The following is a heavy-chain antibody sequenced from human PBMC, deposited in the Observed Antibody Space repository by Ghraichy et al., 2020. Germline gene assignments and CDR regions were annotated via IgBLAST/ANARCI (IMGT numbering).Heavy chain of an antibody. D-gene: IGHD3-3*02. Sequence: QTLSLTCTFSGFSLSTSGMCVSWIRQPPGKALEWLALIDWDDDKYYSTSLKTRLTISKDTSKNQVVLTMTNMDPVDTATYYCARTSLAIQASWFDPWGQGTLVTVSS. V-gene: IGHV2-70*01. CDR2: IDWDDDK. J-gene: IGHJ5*02. CDR1: GFSLSTSGMC. CDR3: ARTSLAIQASWFDP.